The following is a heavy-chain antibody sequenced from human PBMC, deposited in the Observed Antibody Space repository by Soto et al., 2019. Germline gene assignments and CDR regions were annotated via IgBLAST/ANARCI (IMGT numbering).Heavy chain of an antibody. J-gene: IGHJ4*02. CDR1: GFTFSSYG. D-gene: IGHD3-3*01. CDR3: ARDRQRFLEWLLFDY. CDR2: IWYDGSNK. Sequence: GGSLRLSCAASGFTFSSYGMHWVRQAPGKGLEWVAVIWYDGSNKYYADSVKGRFTISRDNSKNTLYLQMNSLRAEDTAVYYCARDRQRFLEWLLFDYWGQGTLVTVSS. V-gene: IGHV3-33*01.